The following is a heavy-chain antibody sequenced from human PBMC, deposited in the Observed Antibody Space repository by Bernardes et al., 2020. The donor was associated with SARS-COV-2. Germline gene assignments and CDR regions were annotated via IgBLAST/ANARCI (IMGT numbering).Heavy chain of an antibody. J-gene: IGHJ6*02. Sequence: GGSLRLSCAASGFTFSSYEMNWVRQAPGKGLEWVSYISSSGSTIYYADSVKGRFTISRDNAKNSLYLQMNSLRAEDTAVYYCASPPPIPIFVTQYGMDVWGQGTTVTVSS. CDR1: GFTFSSYE. CDR2: ISSSGSTI. D-gene: IGHD3-3*01. V-gene: IGHV3-48*03. CDR3: ASPPPIPIFVTQYGMDV.